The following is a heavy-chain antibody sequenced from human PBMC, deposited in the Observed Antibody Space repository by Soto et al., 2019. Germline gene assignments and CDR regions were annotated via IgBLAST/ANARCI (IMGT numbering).Heavy chain of an antibody. CDR3: ARAAEWEQPSNQYYFDF. Sequence: GASVKVSCKTSARTFLISGFGWVRQAPGEVLEWVGGIIPTLGTIHVAQRFQGRVTFTADKSTNTAYMEMNSLTSEDTALYYCARAAEWEQPSNQYYFDFWGQGTLVTVSS. CDR2: IIPTLGTI. D-gene: IGHD1-26*01. J-gene: IGHJ4*02. CDR1: ARTFLISG. V-gene: IGHV1-69*10.